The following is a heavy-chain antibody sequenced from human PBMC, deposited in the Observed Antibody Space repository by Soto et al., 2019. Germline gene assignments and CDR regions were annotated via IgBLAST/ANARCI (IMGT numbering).Heavy chain of an antibody. CDR1: GTSIRGYY. CDR3: AREVSSFGSNHFDS. D-gene: IGHD3-10*01. V-gene: IGHV4-59*01. Sequence: QVQLQASGPGLIKPSETLSVTCSVSGTSIRGYYWTWIRQPPGKGLEWIGYIYYTGTTKYNPSLKSRVTISVDPSKTQFSLRLKSVTAADTAVYYCAREVSSFGSNHFDSWGQGALVSVYS. CDR2: IYYTGTT. J-gene: IGHJ4*02.